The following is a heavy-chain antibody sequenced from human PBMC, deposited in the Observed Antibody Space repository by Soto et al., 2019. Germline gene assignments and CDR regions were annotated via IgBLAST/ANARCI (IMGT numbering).Heavy chain of an antibody. CDR2: IYYSGST. CDR1: GGSISSYY. Sequence: SETLSLTCTVSGGSISSYYWSWIRQPPGKGLEWIGYIYYSGSTNYNPSLKSRVTISVDTSKNQFSLKLSSVIAADTAVYYCARLTAKYYYYGMDVWGQGTTVTVSS. J-gene: IGHJ6*02. V-gene: IGHV4-59*01. D-gene: IGHD5-18*01. CDR3: ARLTAKYYYYGMDV.